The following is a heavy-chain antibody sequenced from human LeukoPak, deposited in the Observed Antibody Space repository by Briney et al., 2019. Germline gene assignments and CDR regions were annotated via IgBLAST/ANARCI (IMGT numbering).Heavy chain of an antibody. V-gene: IGHV4-30-2*01. D-gene: IGHD2-2*02. Sequence: SSQTLSLTCTVSGGSISSGGYYWSWIRQPPGKGLEWIGYIYHSGSTYYNPSLKSRVTISVDRSKNQFSLKLSSVTAADTAVYYCARPYCHSTNCYKFDAFDIWGQGTMVTVSS. J-gene: IGHJ3*02. CDR1: GGSISSGGYY. CDR3: ARPYCHSTNCYKFDAFDI. CDR2: IYHSGST.